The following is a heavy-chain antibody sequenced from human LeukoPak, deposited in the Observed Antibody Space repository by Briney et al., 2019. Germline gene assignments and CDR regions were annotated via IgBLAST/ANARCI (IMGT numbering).Heavy chain of an antibody. Sequence: SGGSLRLSCAASGFTFSSYWMSWVRQAPGKGLEWVANIKQDGSEKYYVDSVKGRFTISRDNAKNSLYLQMNSLRAEDTAVYYCARDLKYYDFWSGYPCFDYWGQGTLVTVSS. CDR1: GFTFSSYW. D-gene: IGHD3-3*01. CDR2: IKQDGSEK. J-gene: IGHJ4*02. CDR3: ARDLKYYDFWSGYPCFDY. V-gene: IGHV3-7*01.